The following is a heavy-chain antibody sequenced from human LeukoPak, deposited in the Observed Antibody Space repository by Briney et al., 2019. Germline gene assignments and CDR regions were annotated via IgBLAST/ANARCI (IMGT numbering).Heavy chain of an antibody. CDR3: ARRLTYDSRAYYCLDY. V-gene: IGHV3-7*01. Sequence: GGSLRLSCAASGFTFRSYWMSWVHQAPGKGLEWVGNIKQDGSEKYYVDSVKGRFTISRDNAKNSLFLQMNSLRAEDTAVYYCARRLTYDSRAYYCLDYWGQGTLVTVSS. CDR1: GFTFRSYW. J-gene: IGHJ4*02. D-gene: IGHD3-22*01. CDR2: IKQDGSEK.